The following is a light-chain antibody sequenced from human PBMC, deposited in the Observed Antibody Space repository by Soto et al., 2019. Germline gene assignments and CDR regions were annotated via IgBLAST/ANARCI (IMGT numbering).Light chain of an antibody. V-gene: IGLV2-11*01. Sequence: QSALTQPRSVSASPGQSVTISCTGTSRDVGSYKSVSWYQQDPGKAPKLRIYDVNNRPSGVPDRFSGSKTGNTASLTISRLQAEDESDYDCFSYAGSYSWVFGGGTKLTVL. CDR3: FSYAGSYSWV. CDR1: SRDVGSYKS. CDR2: DVN. J-gene: IGLJ3*02.